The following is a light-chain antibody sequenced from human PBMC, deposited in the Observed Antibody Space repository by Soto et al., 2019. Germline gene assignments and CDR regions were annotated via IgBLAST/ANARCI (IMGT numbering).Light chain of an antibody. J-gene: IGLJ1*01. Sequence: QSALTQPRSVSGSPGQSVTISCTGTSSDVGGYNYVSWYQQHPGKAPKLMIYGVSKRPSGVPDRFSGSKSGNTASLTISGLQAEDEADYYCCSYAGSYKKVFGTGTKVTVL. CDR3: CSYAGSYKKV. CDR1: SSDVGGYNY. CDR2: GVS. V-gene: IGLV2-11*01.